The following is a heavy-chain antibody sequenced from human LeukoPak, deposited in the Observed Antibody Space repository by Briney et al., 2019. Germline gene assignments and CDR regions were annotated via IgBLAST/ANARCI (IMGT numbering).Heavy chain of an antibody. D-gene: IGHD3-3*01. CDR3: ARRVGYYDFWSGYYTGHFDY. J-gene: IGHJ4*02. CDR2: INHSGST. CDR1: GGSFSGYC. V-gene: IGHV4-34*01. Sequence: PSETLSLTCAVYGGSFSGYCWSWIRQPPGKGLEWIGEINHSGSTNYNPSLKSRVTISVDTSKNQFSLKLSSVTAADTAVYYCARRVGYYDFWSGYYTGHFDYWGQGTLVTVSS.